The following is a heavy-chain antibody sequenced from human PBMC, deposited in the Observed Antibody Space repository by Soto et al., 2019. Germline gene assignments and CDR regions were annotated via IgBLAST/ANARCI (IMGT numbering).Heavy chain of an antibody. Sequence: QLQLQESGSGLVKPSQTLSLTCAVSGGSISSGGYSWSWIRQPPGKGLEGIGYIYHSGSIYYNPSLKSRVTISVDRYKNKFSLKLSYVTAADTDVYYCDRVPDYWGQGTMVTVSS. CDR1: GGSISSGGYS. V-gene: IGHV4-30-2*01. CDR2: IYHSGSI. CDR3: DRVPDY. J-gene: IGHJ4*02.